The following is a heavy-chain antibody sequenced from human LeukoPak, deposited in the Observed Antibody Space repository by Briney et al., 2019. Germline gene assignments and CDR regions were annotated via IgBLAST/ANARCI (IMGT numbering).Heavy chain of an antibody. CDR3: ATTTIRLGY. CDR2: ISNSGST. V-gene: IGHV4-39*07. D-gene: IGHD1-26*01. Sequence: SETLSLTCTVSGGSISSSSYYWGWIRQPPGKGLEWIGSISNSGSTYYNPSLKSRVTISVDTSNNQFSLKLSSVTAADTAVYYCATTTIRLGYWGQGTLVTVSS. J-gene: IGHJ4*02. CDR1: GGSISSSSYY.